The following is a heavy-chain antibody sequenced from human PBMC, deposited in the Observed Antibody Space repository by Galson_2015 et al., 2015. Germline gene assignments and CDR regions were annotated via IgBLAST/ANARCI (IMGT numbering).Heavy chain of an antibody. CDR1: GGTFSSYA. CDR3: ARDELGSGFDY. J-gene: IGHJ4*02. V-gene: IGHV1-69*13. Sequence: VKVSCTASGGTFSSYAISWVRQAPGHGLEWMGGIIPIFGTANYAQKFQGRVTITADESTSTAYMELSSLRSEDTAVYYCARDELGSGFDYWGQGTLVTVSS. CDR2: IIPIFGTA. D-gene: IGHD6-19*01.